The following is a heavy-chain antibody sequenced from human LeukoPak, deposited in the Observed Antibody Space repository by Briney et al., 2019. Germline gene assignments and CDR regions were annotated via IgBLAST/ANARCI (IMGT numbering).Heavy chain of an antibody. J-gene: IGHJ4*02. CDR3: ARVPDLEWLRFREYYFDY. D-gene: IGHD5-12*01. Sequence: PSETLSLTCTVSGDSITSSSSYYWGWIRQPPGKGLEWIGSIYYSGSTYYNPSLKSRVTISVDTSKNQFSLKLSSVTAADTAVYYCARVPDLEWLRFREYYFDYWGQGTLVTVSS. CDR1: GDSITSSSSYY. V-gene: IGHV4-39*07. CDR2: IYYSGST.